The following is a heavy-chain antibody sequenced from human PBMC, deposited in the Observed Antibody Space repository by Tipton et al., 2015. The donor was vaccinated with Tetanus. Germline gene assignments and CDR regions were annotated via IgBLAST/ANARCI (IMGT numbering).Heavy chain of an antibody. J-gene: IGHJ3*02. Sequence: SLRLSCAASGFTLSDYYMSWIRQAPGKGLEWVSSIGNNGYSKYYADSVEGRFTVYRDNVKNSLSLQMNSLRPGDTAVYYCARSNTGAFDIWGQGTMVTVSS. CDR2: IGNNGYSK. D-gene: IGHD1-14*01. CDR1: GFTLSDYY. V-gene: IGHV3-11*01. CDR3: ARSNTGAFDI.